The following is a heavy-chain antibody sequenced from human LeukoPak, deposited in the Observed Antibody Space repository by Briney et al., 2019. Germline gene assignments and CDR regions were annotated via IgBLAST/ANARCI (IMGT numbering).Heavy chain of an antibody. V-gene: IGHV3-20*04. J-gene: IGHJ4*02. D-gene: IGHD1-14*01. CDR1: GFIFDDYG. CDR3: LTPAGWVNY. CDR2: IDWNGGRT. Sequence: GGSLRLSCAASGFIFDDYGMTWVRQAPGKGLEWVSGIDWNGGRTGYADSVKGRFTISRDNAKNSLYLQMNSLRAEDTAVYYCLTPAGWVNYWGQGTLVTVSS.